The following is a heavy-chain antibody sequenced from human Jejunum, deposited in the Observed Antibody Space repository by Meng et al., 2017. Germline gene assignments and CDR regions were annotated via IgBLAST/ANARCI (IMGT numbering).Heavy chain of an antibody. CDR3: TTLSYGEYRNRDGFNV. CDR2: IKSTRDGGTT. CDR1: TFTSNNAW. Sequence: GESLKISCADSTFTSNNAWMTWVRQAPGKGLEWVGRIKSTRDGGTTDYVAPVKGRFTISRDDSKSTLYLQMNSLRIDDTAVYYCTTLSYGEYRNRDGFNVWGQGKMVTVSS. D-gene: IGHD4-17*01. V-gene: IGHV3-15*01. J-gene: IGHJ3*01.